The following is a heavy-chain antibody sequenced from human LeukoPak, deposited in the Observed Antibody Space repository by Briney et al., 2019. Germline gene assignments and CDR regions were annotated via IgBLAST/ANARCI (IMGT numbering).Heavy chain of an antibody. Sequence: ESGPTLVKPTQTLTLTCTFSGFSLRTSGVGVGWIRQPPGKALEWLALIYWNDDKRYSPSLKNTLTITEDISKNQVVLTMTNMDPVDTATYYCAHVSATEGRSYFDFWGQGTLVTVSS. V-gene: IGHV2-5*01. CDR2: IYWNDDK. D-gene: IGHD5-24*01. CDR3: AHVSATEGRSYFDF. J-gene: IGHJ4*02. CDR1: GFSLRTSGVG.